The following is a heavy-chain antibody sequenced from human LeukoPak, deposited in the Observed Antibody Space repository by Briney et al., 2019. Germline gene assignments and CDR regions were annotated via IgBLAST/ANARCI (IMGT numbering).Heavy chain of an antibody. Sequence: SETLSLTCTVSGDSISTYYWSWIRQPPGKGLEWIGYIYYRGSTKYNPSLKSRVTISVDTSKNKISLKLSSVTAADTAVYYCATRYCGGDCYPYYFDYWGQGTLVTVSS. CDR1: GDSISTYY. V-gene: IGHV4-59*01. D-gene: IGHD2-21*02. CDR2: IYYRGST. CDR3: ATRYCGGDCYPYYFDY. J-gene: IGHJ4*02.